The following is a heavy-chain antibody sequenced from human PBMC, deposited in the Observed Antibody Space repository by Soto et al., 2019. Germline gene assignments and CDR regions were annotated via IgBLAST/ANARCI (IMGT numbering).Heavy chain of an antibody. CDR3: ARVDSSWPTYYFDY. CDR1: GGSISSGGYY. J-gene: IGHJ4*02. Sequence: SETLSLTCTVSGGSISSGGYYWSWIRQHPGKGLEWIGYIYYSGSTYYNPSLKSRVTISVDTSKNQFSLKLSSVTAADTAVYYCARVDSSWPTYYFDYWGQGTLVTVSS. CDR2: IYYSGST. D-gene: IGHD6-13*01. V-gene: IGHV4-31*03.